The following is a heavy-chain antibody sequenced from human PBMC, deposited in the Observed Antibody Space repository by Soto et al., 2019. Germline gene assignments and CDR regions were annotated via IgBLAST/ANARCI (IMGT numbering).Heavy chain of an antibody. Sequence: LSLTCAVSGGSISSGGYSWSWIRQPPGKGLEWIGYIYHSGSTYYNPSLKSRVTISVDRSKNQFSLKLSSVTAADTAVYYCARSGGSGSYYRVDYWGQGTLVTVSS. V-gene: IGHV4-30-2*01. J-gene: IGHJ4*02. CDR1: GGSISSGGYS. D-gene: IGHD3-10*01. CDR3: ARSGGSGSYYRVDY. CDR2: IYHSGST.